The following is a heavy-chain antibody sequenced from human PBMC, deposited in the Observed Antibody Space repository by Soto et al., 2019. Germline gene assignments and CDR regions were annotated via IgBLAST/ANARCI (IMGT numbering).Heavy chain of an antibody. J-gene: IGHJ6*03. CDR2: IYYSGST. D-gene: IGHD2-2*01. CDR3: ATLAHIVVVPAAPDYYYYYMDV. CDR1: GGSISSSSYY. Sequence: SETLSLTCTVSGGSISSSSYYWGWIRQPPGKGLEWIGSIYYSGSTYYNPSLKSRVTISVDTSKNQFSLKLSSVTAADTAVYYCATLAHIVVVPAAPDYYYYYMDVWGKGTTVTVSS. V-gene: IGHV4-39*01.